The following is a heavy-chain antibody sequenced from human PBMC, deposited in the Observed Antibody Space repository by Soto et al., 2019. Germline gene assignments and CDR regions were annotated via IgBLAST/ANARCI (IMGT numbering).Heavy chain of an antibody. CDR1: GYTFTGYY. Sequence: ASVKVSCKASGYTFTGYYMHWLRQAPGQGLEWMGWIDPNSGCTNYAQKVQGRVTMTRDTSISTAYMELSRLRSDDTAVYYCARRTPHRYWFDPWGQGTLVTVSS. D-gene: IGHD2-15*01. J-gene: IGHJ5*02. CDR2: IDPNSGCT. V-gene: IGHV1-2*02. CDR3: ARRTPHRYWFDP.